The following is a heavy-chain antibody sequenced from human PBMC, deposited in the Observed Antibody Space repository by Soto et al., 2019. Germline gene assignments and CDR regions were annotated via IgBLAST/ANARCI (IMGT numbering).Heavy chain of an antibody. V-gene: IGHV1-18*04. CDR2: ISAYNGNT. D-gene: IGHD3-3*01. CDR3: ARAITIFGVVTEPLWFDP. CDR1: GYTFTSYG. J-gene: IGHJ5*02. Sequence: GASVKVSCKASGYTFTSYGISWVRQAPGQGLEWMGWISAYNGNTNYAQKLQGRVTMTTDTSTSTAYMELRSLRSDDAAVYYCARAITIFGVVTEPLWFDPWGQGTLVTVSS.